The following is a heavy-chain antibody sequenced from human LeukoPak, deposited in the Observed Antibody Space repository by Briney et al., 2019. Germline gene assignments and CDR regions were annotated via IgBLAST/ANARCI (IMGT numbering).Heavy chain of an antibody. CDR1: GFTFSNYW. V-gene: IGHV3-7*01. Sequence: GGSLRLSCAATGFTFSNYWMSWFRQPPAKGLEWVANIKYDGRETQYVDSVKGRFTISRDNAKNSLFLQTNSLRAEDTAVYYCARYLNSGPEDFWGQGNLVTVSS. CDR2: IKYDGRET. CDR3: ARYLNSGPEDF. D-gene: IGHD1-26*01. J-gene: IGHJ4*02.